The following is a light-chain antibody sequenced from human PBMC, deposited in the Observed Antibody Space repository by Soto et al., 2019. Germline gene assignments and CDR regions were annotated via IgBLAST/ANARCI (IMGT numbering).Light chain of an antibody. CDR1: QSVSGN. CDR3: QQYNNWLLWT. J-gene: IGKJ1*01. Sequence: EIVMTQSPATLSVSPGERATLSCRASQSVSGNLAWYQQKPGQAPRLLIYGASTRATGIPARFSGSVSGTEFTLTISSLQSEDFAVYYCQQYNNWLLWTFGQGTEVDIK. CDR2: GAS. V-gene: IGKV3-15*01.